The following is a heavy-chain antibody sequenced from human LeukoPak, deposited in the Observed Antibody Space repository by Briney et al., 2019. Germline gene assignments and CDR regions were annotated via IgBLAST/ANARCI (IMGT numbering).Heavy chain of an antibody. Sequence: SETLSLTCAVYGGSFSGYYWSWIRQPPGKGLEWIGEINHSGRTNYNESLKSRVNISVDTYKNQFSLKLSSVTAADTAVYYCARGPIRFDTWGQGTLVTVSS. CDR2: INHSGRT. V-gene: IGHV4-34*01. CDR3: ARGPIRFDT. J-gene: IGHJ5*02. CDR1: GGSFSGYY.